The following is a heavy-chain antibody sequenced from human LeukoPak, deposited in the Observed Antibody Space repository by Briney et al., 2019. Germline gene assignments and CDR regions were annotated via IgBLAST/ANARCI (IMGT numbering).Heavy chain of an antibody. V-gene: IGHV3-7*04. D-gene: IGHD7-27*01. CDR2: IKDDGSET. CDR3: ARDAPGAYYEY. Sequence: GSLRISCAASGFTFSSYWMTWVRQAPGKGLEWVASIKDDGSETYYVDSVKGRFTISRDNAKNSLYLQMNSLRADDTAVYYCARDAPGAYYEYWGQGTLVTVSS. CDR1: GFTFSSYW. J-gene: IGHJ4*02.